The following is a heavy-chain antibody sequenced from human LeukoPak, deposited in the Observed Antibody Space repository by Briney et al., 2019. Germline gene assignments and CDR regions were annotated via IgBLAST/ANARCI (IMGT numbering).Heavy chain of an antibody. CDR1: GFTFSSYW. CDR2: LISDGSSA. V-gene: IGHV3-74*01. CDR3: VRDSRYCPDV. D-gene: IGHD2-8*02. J-gene: IGHJ6*02. Sequence: GGSLRLSCAASGFTFSSYWMHWVRHAPGKGLVWVSRLISDGSSASYADSVKGRFTISRDNTKNILYLQMNSLRAEDTAVYYCVRDSRYCPDVWGQGTTVTVSS.